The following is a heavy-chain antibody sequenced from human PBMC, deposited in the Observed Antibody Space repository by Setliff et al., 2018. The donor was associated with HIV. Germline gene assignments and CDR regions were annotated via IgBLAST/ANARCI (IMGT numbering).Heavy chain of an antibody. D-gene: IGHD6-6*01. V-gene: IGHV1-46*01. J-gene: IGHJ1*01. Sequence: GASVKVSCKASGYTFTSYYMHWVRQAPGQGLEWMGIINPSSGSTTYAQKFQGRVTMTWDTSTSTVYMELSSLRSEDTAVYYCARDPAPSSSASYFQHWGQGTPVTVSS. CDR2: INPSSGST. CDR3: ARDPAPSSSASYFQH. CDR1: GYTFTSYY.